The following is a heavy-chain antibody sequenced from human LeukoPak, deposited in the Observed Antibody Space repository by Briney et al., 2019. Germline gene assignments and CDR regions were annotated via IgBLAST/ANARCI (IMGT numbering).Heavy chain of an antibody. CDR1: GYTFTNYG. D-gene: IGHD6-19*01. V-gene: IGHV1-18*01. J-gene: IGHJ3*02. Sequence: ASVKVSCKASGYTFTNYGISWVRQAPGQGLEWMGWISAYNGNTNYAQKLQGRVAMTTDTSTSTAYMELRSLRSDDTAVYYCARAGIEAVAGTFAFDIWGQGTMVTVSS. CDR3: ARAGIEAVAGTFAFDI. CDR2: ISAYNGNT.